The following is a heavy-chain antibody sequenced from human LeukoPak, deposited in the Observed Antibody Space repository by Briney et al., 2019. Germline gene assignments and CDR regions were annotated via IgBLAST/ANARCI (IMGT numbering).Heavy chain of an antibody. Sequence: GASVKVSCKASGYTFTSYYMHWVRQAPGQGLEWMGIINPSGGSTSYAQKFQGRVTMTRDMSTGTVYMELSSLRSEDTAVYYCARDGRGDSTIDYWGQGTLVTVSS. CDR1: GYTFTSYY. CDR3: ARDGRGDSTIDY. CDR2: INPSGGST. V-gene: IGHV1-46*01. D-gene: IGHD3-16*01. J-gene: IGHJ4*02.